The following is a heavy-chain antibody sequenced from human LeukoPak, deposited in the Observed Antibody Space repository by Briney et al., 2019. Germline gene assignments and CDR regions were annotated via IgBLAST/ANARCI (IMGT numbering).Heavy chain of an antibody. D-gene: IGHD3-16*01. CDR3: ARDGFGTGSN. CDR2: IKQDGSER. J-gene: IGHJ4*02. Sequence: GGSLRLSCAASGLTFSNYWMDWVRQAPGKGLEWVANIKQDGSERNYVDSVKGRFIISRDNAKNPLYLQMNTLRADDTAVYYCARDGFGTGSNWGQGTLVTVSS. CDR1: GLTFSNYW. V-gene: IGHV3-7*03.